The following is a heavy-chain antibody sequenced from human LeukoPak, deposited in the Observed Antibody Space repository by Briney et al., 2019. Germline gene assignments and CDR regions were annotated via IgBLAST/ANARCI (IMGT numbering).Heavy chain of an antibody. J-gene: IGHJ4*02. CDR3: ARGGSGYDSSHDY. Sequence: GGSLRLSCAASGFTFSSYSMNWVRQAPGKGLEWVSSISSSSSYIYYADSVKGRFSISRDNAKNSLYLQMNSLRAEDTAVYYCARGGSGYDSSHDYWGQGTLVTVSS. D-gene: IGHD3-22*01. CDR2: ISSSSSYI. V-gene: IGHV3-21*01. CDR1: GFTFSSYS.